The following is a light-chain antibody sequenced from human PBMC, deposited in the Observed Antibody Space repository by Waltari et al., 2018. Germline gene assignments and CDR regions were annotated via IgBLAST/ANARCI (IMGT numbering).Light chain of an antibody. CDR1: QSLLYSDGYTY. J-gene: IGKJ2*01. CDR3: MQSLQVET. V-gene: IGKV2-28*01. CDR2: LGS. Sequence: EIVPTQSPLSLPVTPGEPASISCRSSQSLLYSDGYTYLDWYLQKPGQSPQLLIYLGSNRASGVPDRFSGSGSGTDFTLKISRVEAEDVGVYYCMQSLQVETFGQGTKLEIK.